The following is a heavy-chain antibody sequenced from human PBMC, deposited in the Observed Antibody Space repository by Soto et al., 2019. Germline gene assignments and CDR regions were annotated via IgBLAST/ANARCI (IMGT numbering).Heavy chain of an antibody. D-gene: IGHD1-26*01. CDR1: GVSVSSGSYY. CDR3: ASRGEPCYYSYGMDV. CDR2: IYYSGST. V-gene: IGHV4-61*01. J-gene: IGHJ6*01. Sequence: SETLSLTCTFSGVSVSSGSYYWSWIRQPPGKGLEWIGYIYYSGSTNYNPSLKSRVTISADTSKNQFSLKLSSVTAADTAVYYCASRGEPCYYSYGMDVWGQGTTVTVSS.